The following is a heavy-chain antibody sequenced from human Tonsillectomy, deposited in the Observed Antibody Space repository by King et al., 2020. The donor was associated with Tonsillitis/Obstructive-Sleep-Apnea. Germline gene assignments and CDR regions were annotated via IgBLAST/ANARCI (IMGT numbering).Heavy chain of an antibody. CDR2: INPSGGST. Sequence: QLVQSGAEVKKPGASVKVSCKASGYTFTIYYIHWVRQAPGQGLEWMGIINPSGGSTSYAQKFQGRVTMTRDTSTSTVYMELSSLRSDDTAVYYCARDFFDTSGSFDFWGQGTLVTVSS. J-gene: IGHJ4*02. CDR1: GYTFTIYY. CDR3: ARDFFDTSGSFDF. D-gene: IGHD3-22*01. V-gene: IGHV1-46*01.